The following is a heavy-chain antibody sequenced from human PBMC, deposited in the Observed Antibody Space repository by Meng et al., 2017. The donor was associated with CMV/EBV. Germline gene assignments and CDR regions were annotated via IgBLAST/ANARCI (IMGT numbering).Heavy chain of an antibody. D-gene: IGHD6-13*01. CDR1: GFSFSSYS. CDR2: ISGSSSYI. CDR3: ARAGRSSSRSTDY. Sequence: GESLKISCAASGFSFSSYSMNWVRQAPGKGLEWVSSISGSSSYIYHADSVKGRFTISRDNAKNTLYMQMNSLRDEDTAVYYCARAGRSSSRSTDYWGQGTLVTVSS. V-gene: IGHV3-21*01. J-gene: IGHJ4*02.